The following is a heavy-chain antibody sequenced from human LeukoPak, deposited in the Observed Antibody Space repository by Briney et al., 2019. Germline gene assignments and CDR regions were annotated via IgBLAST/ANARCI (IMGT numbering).Heavy chain of an antibody. D-gene: IGHD6-19*01. Sequence: SVKVSCKASGGTFSSYAISWVRQAPGQGLEWMGRIIPILGIANYAQKFQGRVTITADKSTSTAYMELSSLRSEDTAVYYCARDLNHSSGWEGVCYWGQGTLVTVSS. CDR3: ARDLNHSSGWEGVCY. CDR2: IIPILGIA. CDR1: GGTFSSYA. V-gene: IGHV1-69*04. J-gene: IGHJ4*02.